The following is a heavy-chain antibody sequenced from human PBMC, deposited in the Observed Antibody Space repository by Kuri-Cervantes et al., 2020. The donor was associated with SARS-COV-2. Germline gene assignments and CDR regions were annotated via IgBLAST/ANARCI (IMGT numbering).Heavy chain of an antibody. Sequence: GESLKISCAASGFTFSDYYMSWIRQAPGKGLEWASYISSSGSTIYYADSVKGRFTISRDNAKNSLYLQMNSLRAEDTAVYYCARGMGRYSSSFDYWGQGTLVTVSS. V-gene: IGHV3-11*04. CDR3: ARGMGRYSSSFDY. CDR2: ISSSGSTI. CDR1: GFTFSDYY. J-gene: IGHJ4*02. D-gene: IGHD6-6*01.